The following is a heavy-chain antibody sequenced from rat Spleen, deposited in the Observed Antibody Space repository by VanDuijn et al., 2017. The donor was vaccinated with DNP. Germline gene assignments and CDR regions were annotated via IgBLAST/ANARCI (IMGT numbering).Heavy chain of an antibody. Sequence: EVQLVESGGGLVQPGRSLKLSCAASGFTFSVYNMAWVRQLPTKRLEWVATILYDGNNFYYPDSVKGRFTISRDNAKSSLYLQMNSLKSEDTATYYCAKNSWYYFDYWGQGVMVTVSS. J-gene: IGHJ2*01. D-gene: IGHD4-3*01. V-gene: IGHV5-7*01. CDR2: ILYDGNNF. CDR3: AKNSWYYFDY. CDR1: GFTFSVYN.